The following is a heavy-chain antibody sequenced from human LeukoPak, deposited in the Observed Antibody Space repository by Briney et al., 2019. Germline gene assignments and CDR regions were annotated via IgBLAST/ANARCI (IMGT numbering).Heavy chain of an antibody. CDR2: ISYDGSNK. CDR1: GFTFSSYA. J-gene: IGHJ6*02. Sequence: GGSLRLSCAASGFTFSSYAMHWVRQAPGKGLEWVAVISYDGSNKYCADSVKGRFTISRDNSKNTLYLQMNSLRAEDTAVYYCASSYAYYYGMDVWGQGTTVTVSS. V-gene: IGHV3-30-3*01. D-gene: IGHD2-8*01. CDR3: ASSYAYYYGMDV.